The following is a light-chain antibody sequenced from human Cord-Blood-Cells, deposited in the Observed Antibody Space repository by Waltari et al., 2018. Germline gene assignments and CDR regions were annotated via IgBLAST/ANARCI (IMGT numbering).Light chain of an antibody. J-gene: IGLJ2*01. Sequence: QSALTQPPSASGSPGQSVTISCTGTSSDVGGYNYVSWYQEHPGKAPKHMIYEGSKRPSGVPDRCAGSKSGNTASLTVSGLQAEDEADYYCSSYAGSKVFGGGTKLTVL. V-gene: IGLV2-8*01. CDR3: SSYAGSKV. CDR1: SSDVGGYNY. CDR2: EGS.